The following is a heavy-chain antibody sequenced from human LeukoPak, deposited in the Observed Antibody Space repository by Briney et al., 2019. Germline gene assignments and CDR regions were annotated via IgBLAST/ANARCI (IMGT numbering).Heavy chain of an antibody. CDR3: ARARDSSGYYYPASGHFYY. CDR2: ISSSSSYI. CDR1: GFTVSSNY. V-gene: IGHV3-21*01. D-gene: IGHD3-22*01. Sequence: KSGGSLRLSCAASGFTVSSNYMSWVRQAPGKGLEWVSSISSSSSYIYYADSVKGRFTISRDNAKNSLYLQMNSLRAEDTAVYYCARARDSSGYYYPASGHFYYWGQGTLVTVSS. J-gene: IGHJ4*02.